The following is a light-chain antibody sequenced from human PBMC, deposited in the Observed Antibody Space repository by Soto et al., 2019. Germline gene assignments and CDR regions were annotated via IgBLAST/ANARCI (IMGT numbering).Light chain of an antibody. V-gene: IGKV3-20*01. CDR2: GAS. CDR1: QSVSSSY. Sequence: EIVLTQSPGTLSLSPGERATLSCRASQSVSSSYLAWYQHKPGQAPRLLIYGASSRATGITDRFSGSGSGTDFALRISRLEPEDFAVYYCQQYGSSPHTFSQGTKLEI. CDR3: QQYGSSPHT. J-gene: IGKJ2*01.